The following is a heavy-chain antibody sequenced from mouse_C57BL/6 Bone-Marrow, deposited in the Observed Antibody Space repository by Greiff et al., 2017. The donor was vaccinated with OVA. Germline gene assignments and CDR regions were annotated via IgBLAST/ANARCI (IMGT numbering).Heavy chain of an antibody. V-gene: IGHV1-81*01. CDR2: IYPRSGNP. J-gene: IGHJ4*01. CDR3: ERWGTAQATCLTYYAMDY. CDR1: GYTFTSYG. D-gene: IGHD3-2*02. Sequence: QVQLQQSGAELARPGASVKLSCKASGYTFTSYGISWVKQRTGQGLEWIGEIYPRSGNPYYNEKFKGKATLTADKSSSTAYMELRSLTSEDSAVYFWERWGTAQATCLTYYAMDYWGQGTSVTVSS.